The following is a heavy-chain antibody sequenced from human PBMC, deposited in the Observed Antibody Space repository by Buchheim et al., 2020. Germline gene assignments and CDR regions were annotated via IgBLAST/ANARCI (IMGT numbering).Heavy chain of an antibody. CDR1: GFTFSSYE. D-gene: IGHD2-2*01. V-gene: IGHV3-48*03. CDR3: ASSVEDQLLSYYFDY. J-gene: IGHJ4*02. Sequence: EVQLVESGGGLVQPGGSLRLSCAASGFTFSSYEMNWVRQAPGKGLEWVSYISSSGSTIYYADSVKGRFTISRDNAKNSLYLQMNSLRAEDTAVYYCASSVEDQLLSYYFDYWGQGTL. CDR2: ISSSGSTI.